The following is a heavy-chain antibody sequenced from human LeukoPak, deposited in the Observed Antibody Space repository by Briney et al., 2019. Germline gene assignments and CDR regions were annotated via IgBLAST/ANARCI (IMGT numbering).Heavy chain of an antibody. CDR1: GFTFSSYW. D-gene: IGHD6-19*01. V-gene: IGHV3-7*01. Sequence: PGGSLRLSCAASGFTFSSYWMSWVRQAPGKGLEWVANIKQDGSEKYYVDSVKGRFTISRDNAKNSLYLQVNSLRAEDTAVYYCARGPSYSSGWYAGYFDYWGQGTLVTVSS. J-gene: IGHJ4*02. CDR3: ARGPSYSSGWYAGYFDY. CDR2: IKQDGSEK.